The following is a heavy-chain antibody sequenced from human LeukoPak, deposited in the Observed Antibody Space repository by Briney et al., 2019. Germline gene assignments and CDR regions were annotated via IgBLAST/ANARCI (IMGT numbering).Heavy chain of an antibody. J-gene: IGHJ4*02. D-gene: IGHD7-27*01. Sequence: PSETLSLTCAVSNDSFSRCYWSWIRQPPGKGLEWIGHIYNRGNTNYNPSLKSRVTISLDTSKNHFSLRLNSVTAADTAVFYCARRPHNWGFDYWGQGILVTVSS. CDR3: ARRPHNWGFDY. CDR2: IYNRGNT. V-gene: IGHV4-4*09. CDR1: NDSFSRCY.